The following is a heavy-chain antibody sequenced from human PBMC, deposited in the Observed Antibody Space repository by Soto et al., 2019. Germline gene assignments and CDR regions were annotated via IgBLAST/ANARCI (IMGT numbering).Heavy chain of an antibody. CDR3: ARGSGGPYDILTGYAY. CDR2: IYYSGST. V-gene: IGHV4-30-4*01. Sequence: PSETLSLTCTVSGGSISSGDYYWSWIRQPPGKGLEWIGYIYYSGSTYYNPSLKSRVTISVDTSKNQFSLKLSSVTAADTAVYYCARGSGGPYDILTGYAYWGQGTLVTVYS. CDR1: GGSISSGDYY. D-gene: IGHD3-9*01. J-gene: IGHJ4*02.